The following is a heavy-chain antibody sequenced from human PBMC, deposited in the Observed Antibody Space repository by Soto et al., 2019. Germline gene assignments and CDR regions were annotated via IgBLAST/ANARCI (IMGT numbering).Heavy chain of an antibody. J-gene: IGHJ6*02. V-gene: IGHV4-59*01. D-gene: IGHD3-3*01. CDR3: GRDLRRFLDSGFYGMDV. CDR1: GGSISSYY. CDR2: IYYSGST. Sequence: SETLSLTCTVSGGSISSYYWSWIRQPPGKGLEWIGYIYYSGSTNYNPSLKSRVTISVDTSKNQFSLKLSSVTAADTAVYYCGRDLRRFLDSGFYGMDVWGQGTKVTVSS.